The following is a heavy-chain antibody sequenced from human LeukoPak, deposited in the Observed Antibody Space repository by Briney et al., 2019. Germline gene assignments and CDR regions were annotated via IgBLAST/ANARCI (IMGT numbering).Heavy chain of an antibody. Sequence: GESLRLSCAASGFTFGTYDMSWVRQAPGKGLEWVSTLACLDSSCTEYYSDSVKGRFSISRDKSKSTLSLQLNSLRVEDTAIYYCVRDSEGSFDYWGQGTLVTVSS. CDR3: VRDSEGSFDY. CDR1: GFTFGTYD. D-gene: IGHD3-10*01. V-gene: IGHV3-23*01. CDR2: CLDSSCTE. J-gene: IGHJ4*02.